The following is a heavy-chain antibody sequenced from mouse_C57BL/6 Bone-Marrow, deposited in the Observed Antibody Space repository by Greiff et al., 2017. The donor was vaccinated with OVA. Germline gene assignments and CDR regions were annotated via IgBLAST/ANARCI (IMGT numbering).Heavy chain of an antibody. CDR3: ARFYYGFYYAMDY. CDR1: GFTFSDSG. J-gene: IGHJ4*01. D-gene: IGHD1-1*01. CDR2: ISSGSSTI. Sequence: DVKLVESGGGLVKPGGSLKLSCAASGFTFSDSGMHWVRQAPEKGLEWVAYISSGSSTIYYADTVKGRFTISRDNAKNTLFLQMTSLRSEDTAMYYCARFYYGFYYAMDYWGQGTSVTGSS. V-gene: IGHV5-17*01.